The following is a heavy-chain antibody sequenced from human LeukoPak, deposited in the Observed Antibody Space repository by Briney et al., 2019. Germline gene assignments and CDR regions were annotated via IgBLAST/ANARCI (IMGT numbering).Heavy chain of an antibody. CDR3: ATPGGFYCSGGGCYSPYMGWFDP. D-gene: IGHD2-15*01. V-gene: IGHV1-24*01. J-gene: IGHJ5*02. Sequence: GASVKVSCKVSGYTLTELSMHWVRQAPGKGLEWMGGFDPEDGETIYAQKFQDRVTMTEDTSTDTAYMELSSLRSEDTAVYYCATPGGFYCSGGGCYSPYMGWFDPWGQGTLVTVSS. CDR2: FDPEDGET. CDR1: GYTLTELS.